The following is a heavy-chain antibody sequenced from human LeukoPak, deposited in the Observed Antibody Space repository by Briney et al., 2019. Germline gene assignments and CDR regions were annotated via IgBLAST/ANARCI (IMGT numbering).Heavy chain of an antibody. CDR3: AILVGTTRGY. J-gene: IGHJ4*02. D-gene: IGHD1-26*01. Sequence: GGSLRLSCAASGFTFSSFAMNWVRQAPGKGLEWVSIISGSGIYVYYADSVKGRFTISRDNAKNSLYLQMNSLRAEDTAVYYCAILVGTTRGYWGQGTLVTVSS. CDR1: GFTFSSFA. CDR2: ISGSGIYV. V-gene: IGHV3-21*01.